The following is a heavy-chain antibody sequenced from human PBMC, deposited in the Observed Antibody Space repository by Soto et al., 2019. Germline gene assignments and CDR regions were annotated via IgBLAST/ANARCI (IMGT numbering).Heavy chain of an antibody. CDR2: INPSGGST. CDR1: GYTFTSYY. Sequence: QVQLVQSGAEVKKPGASVKVSCMASGYTFTSYYMHWVRQAPGQGLEWMGIINPSGGSTSYTQKFQGRVTMTRDTSTITVYMELSSLRSEDTAVYYCARGPPIVGATRWAFDYWGQGTLDTVSS. D-gene: IGHD1-26*01. CDR3: ARGPPIVGATRWAFDY. V-gene: IGHV1-46*01. J-gene: IGHJ4*02.